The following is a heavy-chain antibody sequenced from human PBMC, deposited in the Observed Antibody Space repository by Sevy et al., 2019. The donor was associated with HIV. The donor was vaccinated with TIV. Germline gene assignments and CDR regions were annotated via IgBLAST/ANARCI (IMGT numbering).Heavy chain of an antibody. J-gene: IGHJ4*02. CDR1: GYTLTELS. V-gene: IGHV1-24*01. CDR3: ATDHNSSGWYNY. Sequence: ASVKVSCKVSGYTLTELSMHWVRQAPGKGLEWMGGFDPEDGETIYAQKFQGRVTMTKDTSTDPAYMELGSLRSEDTAVYYCATDHNSSGWYNYWGQGTLVTVSS. D-gene: IGHD6-19*01. CDR2: FDPEDGET.